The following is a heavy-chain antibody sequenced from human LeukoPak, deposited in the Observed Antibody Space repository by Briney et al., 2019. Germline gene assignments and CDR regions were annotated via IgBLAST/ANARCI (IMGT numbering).Heavy chain of an antibody. J-gene: IGHJ6*02. CDR2: IIPIFGTA. CDR1: GGTFSSYA. V-gene: IGHV1-69*13. Sequence: SVKVSCKASGGTFSSYAISWVRQAPGQGLEWMGGIIPIFGTANYAQKFQGRVTITADESTSTAYMELSSLRSEDTAVYYCARVPGIAVAGYYYYYGMDVWGQGTTVTVSS. D-gene: IGHD6-19*01. CDR3: ARVPGIAVAGYYYYYGMDV.